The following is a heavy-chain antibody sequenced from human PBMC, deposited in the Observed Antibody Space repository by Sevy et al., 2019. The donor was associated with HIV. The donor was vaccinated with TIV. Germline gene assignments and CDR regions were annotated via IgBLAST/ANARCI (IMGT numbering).Heavy chain of an antibody. Sequence: GGSLRLSCAASGFTFSSYAMSWVRQASGKGLEWVSAISGSGGSTYYADSVKGRFTISRDNSKNTLYLQMNSLRAEDTAVYYCAKLLAGIAAAGTGYWGQGTLVTVSS. J-gene: IGHJ4*02. V-gene: IGHV3-23*01. CDR3: AKLLAGIAAAGTGY. CDR2: ISGSGGST. CDR1: GFTFSSYA. D-gene: IGHD6-13*01.